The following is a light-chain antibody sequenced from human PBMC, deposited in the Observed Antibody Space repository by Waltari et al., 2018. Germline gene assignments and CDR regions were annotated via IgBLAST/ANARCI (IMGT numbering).Light chain of an antibody. Sequence: DVVMTQSPLSLPVTLAQTASISCSSSLSLVYSDGNSYLNWCQQRPGQSSRRLIYQASTRDTGVPDRISGSESGTDFILKVNRVGAVDFGVYYCMHGPHWPYTFGQGTRLEI. CDR3: MHGPHWPYT. CDR1: LSLVYSDGNSY. J-gene: IGKJ2*01. V-gene: IGKV2-30*01. CDR2: QAS.